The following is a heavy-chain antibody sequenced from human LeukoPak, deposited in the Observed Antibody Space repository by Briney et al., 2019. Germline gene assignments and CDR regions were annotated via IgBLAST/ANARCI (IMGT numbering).Heavy chain of an antibody. Sequence: SVKVSCKASGGTFSSYAISWVRQAPGQGLEWMGGIIPIFGTANYAQKFQGRVTITADKSTSTAYMELSSLRSEDTAVYYCASVGSSGYKRSYYFDYWGQGTLVTVSP. J-gene: IGHJ4*02. V-gene: IGHV1-69*06. CDR1: GGTFSSYA. D-gene: IGHD3-22*01. CDR2: IIPIFGTA. CDR3: ASVGSSGYKRSYYFDY.